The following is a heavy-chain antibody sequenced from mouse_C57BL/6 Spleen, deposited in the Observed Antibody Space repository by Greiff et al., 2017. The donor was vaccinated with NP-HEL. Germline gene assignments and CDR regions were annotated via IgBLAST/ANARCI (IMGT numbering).Heavy chain of an antibody. J-gene: IGHJ3*01. CDR2: IDPSDSYT. CDR3: ASPPYYGSSFLAY. CDR1: GYTFTSYW. V-gene: IGHV1-59*01. Sequence: VKLQQPGAELVRPGTSVKLSCKASGYTFTSYWMHWVKQRPGQGLEWIGVIDPSDSYTNYNQKFKGKATLTVDTSSSTAYMQLSSLTSEDSAVYYCASPPYYGSSFLAYWGQGTLVTVSA. D-gene: IGHD1-1*01.